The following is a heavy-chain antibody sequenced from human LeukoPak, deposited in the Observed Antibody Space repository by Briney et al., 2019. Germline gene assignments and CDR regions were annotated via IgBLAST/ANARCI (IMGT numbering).Heavy chain of an antibody. CDR1: GFTFSSYA. J-gene: IGHJ4*02. D-gene: IGHD2-15*01. V-gene: IGHV3-23*01. Sequence: GGSLRLSCAASGFTFSSYAMSWVRQAPGKGLEWVSAISDSSSATYYADSVKGRFTISRDNSKNTLHLQMNSLRAEDTAIYYCARDRWDISPTDWNRSCSGGSCYYFDYWGQGALVTVSS. CDR3: ARDRWDISPTDWNRSCSGGSCYYFDY. CDR2: ISDSSSAT.